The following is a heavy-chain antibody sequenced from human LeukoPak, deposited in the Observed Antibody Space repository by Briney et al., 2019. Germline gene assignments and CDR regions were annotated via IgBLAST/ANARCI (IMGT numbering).Heavy chain of an antibody. CDR2: IYYSGST. V-gene: IGHV4-59*08. J-gene: IGHJ3*02. D-gene: IGHD1-26*01. CDR1: GGSISSYY. CDR3: ARQDSGTYLNPLDI. Sequence: SETLSLTCTVSGGSISSYYWSWIRQPPGKGLEWIGYIYYSGSTNYNPSLKSRVTISVDTSKNQFSLKLSSVTAADTAVYYCARQDSGTYLNPLDIWGQGTVVTVSS.